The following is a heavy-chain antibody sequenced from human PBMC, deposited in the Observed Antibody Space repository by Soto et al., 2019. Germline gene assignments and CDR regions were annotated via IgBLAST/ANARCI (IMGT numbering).Heavy chain of an antibody. V-gene: IGHV3-7*04. CDR3: GRGGGNFDQ. D-gene: IGHD3-16*01. J-gene: IGHJ4*02. Sequence: EVQVVESGGGLVQPGGSLRLTCATSGFTLSKSWMSWVRQAPGKGLEWVASVKQDGSDKYYVDSVKGRFTISRDNAKNFLYLEMNSLRGGDTAGYYCGRGGGNFDQWGQGTLVTVSS. CDR2: VKQDGSDK. CDR1: GFTLSKSW.